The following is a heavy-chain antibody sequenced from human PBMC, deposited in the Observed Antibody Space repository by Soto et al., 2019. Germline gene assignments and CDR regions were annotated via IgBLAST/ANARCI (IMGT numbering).Heavy chain of an antibody. D-gene: IGHD6-13*01. V-gene: IGHV4-34*01. CDR1: GGSFSGYY. Sequence: SETLSLTCAVYGGSFSGYYWSWIRQPPGKGLEWIGEINHSGSTNYNPSLKSRVTISVDTSKNQFSLKLSSVTAADTAVYYCARGRIAAAGTPNWFDPWGQGTLVTVSS. CDR3: ARGRIAAAGTPNWFDP. J-gene: IGHJ5*02. CDR2: INHSGST.